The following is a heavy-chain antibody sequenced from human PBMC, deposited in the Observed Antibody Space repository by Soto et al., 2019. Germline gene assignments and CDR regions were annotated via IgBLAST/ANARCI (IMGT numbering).Heavy chain of an antibody. CDR3: AREGWPFDY. J-gene: IGHJ4*02. CDR2: ISSSSSTI. V-gene: IGHV3-48*01. Sequence: EVQLVESGGGLVQPGGSLRLSCAASGFTFSSYSMNWVRQAPGKGPEWVSYISSSSSTIYYADSVKGRFTISRDNAKNSLYLQMNSLRAEDTAVYYCAREGWPFDYWGQGTLVTVSS. CDR1: GFTFSSYS.